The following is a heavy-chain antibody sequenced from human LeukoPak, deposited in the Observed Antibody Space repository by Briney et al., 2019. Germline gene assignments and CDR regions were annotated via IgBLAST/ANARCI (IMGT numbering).Heavy chain of an antibody. D-gene: IGHD6-13*01. CDR3: ASSIAAAGLFRPYYSDY. V-gene: IGHV4-39*01. CDR2: IYYSGST. Sequence: ASETLSLTCTVSGGSISSSSYYWGWIRQPPGKGLEWIGSIYYSGSTYYNPSLKSRVTISVDTSKNQFSLKLSSVTAADTAVYYCASSIAAAGLFRPYYSDYWGQGTLVTVSS. J-gene: IGHJ4*02. CDR1: GGSISSSSYY.